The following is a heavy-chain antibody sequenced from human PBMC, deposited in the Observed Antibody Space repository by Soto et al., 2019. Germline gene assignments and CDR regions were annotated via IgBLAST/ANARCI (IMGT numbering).Heavy chain of an antibody. V-gene: IGHV3-23*01. Sequence: PGGSLRLACAASGFTFSSYAMSWVRQAPGKGLEWVSAISGSGGSTYYADSVKGRFTISRDNSKNTLYLQMNSLRAEDTAVYYCAKYERCSGGSCYSSLYYYYMDVWGKGTTVTVSS. CDR1: GFTFSSYA. J-gene: IGHJ6*03. D-gene: IGHD2-15*01. CDR3: AKYERCSGGSCYSSLYYYYMDV. CDR2: ISGSGGST.